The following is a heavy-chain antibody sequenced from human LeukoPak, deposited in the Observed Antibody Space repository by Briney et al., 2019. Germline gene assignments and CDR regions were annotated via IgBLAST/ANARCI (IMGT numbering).Heavy chain of an antibody. CDR2: IYYSGST. Sequence: PSETLSLTCTVSGGSISNYYWSWIRQPPGKGLEWIGYIYYSGSTSYNPSLKSRVTISVDTSKNQFSLKLSSVTAADTAVYYCARTTYYYDSSGVYYFDYWGQGTLVTVSS. CDR3: ARTTYYYDSSGVYYFDY. CDR1: GGSISNYY. V-gene: IGHV4-59*08. J-gene: IGHJ4*02. D-gene: IGHD3-22*01.